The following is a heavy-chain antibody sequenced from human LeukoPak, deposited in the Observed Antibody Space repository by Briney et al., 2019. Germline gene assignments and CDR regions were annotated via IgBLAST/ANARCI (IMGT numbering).Heavy chain of an antibody. V-gene: IGHV1-2*02. J-gene: IGHJ4*02. CDR3: ARDRGRTTIVDY. D-gene: IGHD4-11*01. CDR2: INPNGGGT. Sequence: ASVKVSCKASGGTFSSYAISWVRQAPGQGLEWMGWINPNGGGTKYAQKFQGRVAVTRDTSITTAYMDLYRLRLDDTAVYYCARDRGRTTIVDYWGQGTLVTVSS. CDR1: GGTFSSYA.